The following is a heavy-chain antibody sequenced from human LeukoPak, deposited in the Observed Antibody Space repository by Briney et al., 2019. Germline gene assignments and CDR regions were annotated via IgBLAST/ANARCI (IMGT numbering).Heavy chain of an antibody. J-gene: IGHJ6*03. V-gene: IGHV1-2*02. CDR2: VNPRNGGT. CDR3: ATGLQYGLWGVPYFYYMHA. Sequence: GASVKVSCKASGYTFTDYYMHWVQQAPGHGFEWMGWVNPRNGGTHYAQNFQGRVTITGDTSITTAYMELGSLTSDDTAVYYCATGLQYGLWGVPYFYYMHAWGKGTTVVVSS. CDR1: GYTFTDYY. D-gene: IGHD3-10*01.